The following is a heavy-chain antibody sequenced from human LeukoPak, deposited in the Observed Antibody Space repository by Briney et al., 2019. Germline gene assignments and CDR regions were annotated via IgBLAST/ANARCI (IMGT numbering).Heavy chain of an antibody. J-gene: IGHJ4*02. D-gene: IGHD4-17*01. Sequence: TGESLQISCKGSGYSFTSYWIGWVRQMPGKGLEWMGIIYPGDSDTRYSPSFQGQVTISADKSISTAYLQWSSLKASDTAMYYCARLYPSYGDYTPFDYWGQGTLVTVSS. CDR2: IYPGDSDT. CDR3: ARLYPSYGDYTPFDY. V-gene: IGHV5-51*01. CDR1: GYSFTSYW.